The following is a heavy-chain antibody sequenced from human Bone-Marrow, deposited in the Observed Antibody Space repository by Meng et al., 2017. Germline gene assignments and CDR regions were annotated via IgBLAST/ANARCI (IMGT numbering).Heavy chain of an antibody. V-gene: IGHV1-69*02. Sequence: SVKVSCKASGGTFSSYTISWVRQAPGQGLEWMGRIIPILGIANYAQKFQGRVTITADKSTSTAYMELSSLRSEDTAVYYCARGIPGYCSRTSCLYYYYGMDVWGQGTTVTVSS. J-gene: IGHJ6*02. D-gene: IGHD2-2*01. CDR2: IIPILGIA. CDR3: ARGIPGYCSRTSCLYYYYGMDV. CDR1: GGTFSSYT.